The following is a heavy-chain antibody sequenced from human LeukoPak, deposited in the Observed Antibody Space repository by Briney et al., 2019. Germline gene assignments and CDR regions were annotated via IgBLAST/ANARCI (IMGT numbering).Heavy chain of an antibody. Sequence: KPSQTLSLTCTVSGGSITRGGYSWNWIRQPAGKGLEWIGRIHTSGTTNYNPSLKSRVTFSVDTSKNHFSLNLSSVTAADTAIYYCARTLMPSIHKAFHIWGQGTTVTVSS. CDR2: IHTSGTT. CDR1: GGSITRGGYS. J-gene: IGHJ3*02. CDR3: ARTLMPSIHKAFHI. V-gene: IGHV4-61*02. D-gene: IGHD2-2*01.